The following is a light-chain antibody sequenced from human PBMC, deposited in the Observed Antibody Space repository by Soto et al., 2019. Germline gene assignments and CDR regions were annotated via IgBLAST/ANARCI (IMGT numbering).Light chain of an antibody. V-gene: IGKV2-28*01. CDR2: SGS. CDR1: QSLLHSDGYTY. CDR3: MQALQTPVT. Sequence: EIVLTQSSLSLPVTPGEPASISCRSSQSLLHSDGYTYLDWYLQKPGQSPQLLIYSGSHRASGVPDRFSGSGSGTDFTLKLSRVEAEDVGIYYCMQALQTPVTFGGGTKVEI. J-gene: IGKJ4*01.